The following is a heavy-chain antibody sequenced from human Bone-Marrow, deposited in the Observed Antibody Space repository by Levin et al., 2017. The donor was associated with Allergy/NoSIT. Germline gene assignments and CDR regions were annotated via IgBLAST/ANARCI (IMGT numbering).Heavy chain of an antibody. CDR3: ATDSLYYYDSSGYYYGFDY. CDR1: GYTLTELS. CDR2: FDPEDGKT. V-gene: IGHV1-24*01. D-gene: IGHD3-22*01. Sequence: GASVKVSCKVSGYTLTELSMHWVRQAPGKGLEWMGGFDPEDGKTIYAQKFQGRVTMTEDTSTDTAYMELSSLRSEDTAVYYCATDSLYYYDSSGYYYGFDYWGQGTLVTVSS. J-gene: IGHJ4*02.